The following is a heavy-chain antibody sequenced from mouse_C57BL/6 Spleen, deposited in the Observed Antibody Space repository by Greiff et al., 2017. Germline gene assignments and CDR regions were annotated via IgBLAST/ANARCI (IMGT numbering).Heavy chain of an antibody. CDR3: ARPDGRDGYYYAMDY. D-gene: IGHD2-3*01. J-gene: IGHJ4*01. V-gene: IGHV1-69*01. CDR1: GYTFTSYW. CDR2: IDPSDSYT. Sequence: QVQLQQPGAELVMPGASVKLSCKASGYTFTSYWMHWVKQRPGQGLEWIGEIDPSDSYTNYNQKFKGKSTLTVDKSSSTAYMQLSSLTSEDSAVYYCARPDGRDGYYYAMDYWGQGTSVTVSS.